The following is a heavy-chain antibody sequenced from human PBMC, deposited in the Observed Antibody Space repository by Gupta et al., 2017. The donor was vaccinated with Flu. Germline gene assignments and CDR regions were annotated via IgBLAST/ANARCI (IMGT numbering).Heavy chain of an antibody. J-gene: IGHJ6*03. CDR1: GFTFSRYG. CDR2: ISYDGRNK. V-gene: IGHV3-30*03. D-gene: IGHD6-6*01. CDR3: ARDGLEVEYSYCYMDV. Sequence: QVQLVESGGGVVQPGTSLRLSCAASGFTFSRYGIHWVRQAPGKGLEWVTTISYDGRNKDYAESVKGRFTISRENSENTVYLQMNSLRREDTAVYFCARDGLEVEYSYCYMDVWGKGTTVTVSS.